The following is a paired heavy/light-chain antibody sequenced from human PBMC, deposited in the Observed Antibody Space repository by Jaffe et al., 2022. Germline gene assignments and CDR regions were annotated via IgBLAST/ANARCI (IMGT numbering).Heavy chain of an antibody. V-gene: IGHV3-11*01. Sequence: QVQLVESGGGLVKPGGSLRLSCAASGFTFSDYYMSWIRQAPGKGLEWVSYISSSGSTIYYADSVKGRFTISRDNAKNSLYLQMNSLRAEDTAVYYCARVTRITIFGVVIITGRGPYYMDVWGKGTTVTVSS. J-gene: IGHJ6*03. CDR2: ISSSGSTI. D-gene: IGHD3-3*01. CDR3: ARVTRITIFGVVIITGRGPYYMDV. CDR1: GFTFSDYY.
Light chain of an antibody. CDR2: YDS. Sequence: SYVLTQPPSVSVAPGKTARITCGGNNIGSKSVHWYQQKPGQAPVLVIYYDSDRPSGIPERFSGSNSGNTATLTISRVEAGDEADYYCQVWDSSSDHPVFGGGTQLTVL. CDR3: QVWDSSSDHPV. J-gene: IGLJ7*01. V-gene: IGLV3-21*04. CDR1: NIGSKS.